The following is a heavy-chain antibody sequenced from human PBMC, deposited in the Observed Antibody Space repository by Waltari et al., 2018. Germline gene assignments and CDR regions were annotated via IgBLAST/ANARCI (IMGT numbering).Heavy chain of an antibody. CDR1: GYTFTSYY. J-gene: IGHJ5*02. CDR2: INPSGGSK. D-gene: IGHD3-22*01. Sequence: QVQLVQSGAEVKKPGASVKVSCKASGYTFTSYYMHWVRQAPGQGLEWMGIINPSGGSKGYAQKFQGRVTMTRDTSTSTVYMELSSLRSEDTAVYYCAREIPSSGYYYDWFDPWGQGTLVTVSS. V-gene: IGHV1-46*01. CDR3: AREIPSSGYYYDWFDP.